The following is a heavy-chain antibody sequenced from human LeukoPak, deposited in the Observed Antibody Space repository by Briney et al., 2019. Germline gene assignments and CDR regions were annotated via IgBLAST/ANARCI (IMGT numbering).Heavy chain of an antibody. CDR3: ARDRRDGYCLGH. J-gene: IGHJ4*02. CDR1: GFTFDDYA. CDR2: ISWNSGSI. D-gene: IGHD5-24*01. Sequence: PGGSLRLSCAASGFTFDDYAMHWVRQAPGKGLEWVSGISWNSGSIGYADSVKGRFTISRDSSKNTVNLQMNSLRAEDTAVYYCARDRRDGYCLGHWGQGTLVTVSS. V-gene: IGHV3-9*01.